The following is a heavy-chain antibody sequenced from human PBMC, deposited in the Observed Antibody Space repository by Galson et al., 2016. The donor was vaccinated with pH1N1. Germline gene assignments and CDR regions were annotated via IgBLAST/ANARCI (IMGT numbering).Heavy chain of an antibody. CDR3: ARDNYGDFDTHYFGMDV. Sequence: SLRLSCAASGFTFSSFNMFWVRQAPGKGLECVAVIPYGGTIKYYADSVKGRFSISGDNSETTLYLQMNSLRPQDTAVYYCARDNYGDFDTHYFGMDVWGQGTTVTVSS. D-gene: IGHD4-17*01. J-gene: IGHJ6*02. V-gene: IGHV3-30-3*01. CDR1: GFTFSSFN. CDR2: IPYGGTIK.